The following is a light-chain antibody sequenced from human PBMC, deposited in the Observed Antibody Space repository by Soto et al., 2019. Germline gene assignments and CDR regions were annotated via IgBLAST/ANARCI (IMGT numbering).Light chain of an antibody. CDR2: DAS. V-gene: IGKV3-11*01. CDR3: QQRNGWPRT. CDR1: QSVGGY. Sequence: EIVLTQSPATLSLSPGDRATLFCRASQSVGGYLGWYQQRPGQAPRLLIYDASNRVPGVPDRFSASGSGTDFTLTSSSVEPEDFAVYYCQQRNGWPRTFGQGTKVEIK. J-gene: IGKJ1*01.